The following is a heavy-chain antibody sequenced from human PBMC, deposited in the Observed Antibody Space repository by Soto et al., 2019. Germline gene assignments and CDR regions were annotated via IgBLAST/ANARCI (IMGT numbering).Heavy chain of an antibody. V-gene: IGHV1-8*01. CDR3: ARRLYYYCSMDV. CDR1: GYTFTSYD. J-gene: IGHJ6*03. Sequence: GASVKVSCKASGYTFTSYDINWVRQATGQGLEWMGWMNPNSGNTGYAQKFQGRVTMTRNTSISTAYMELSSLRSEDTAVYYCARRLYYYCSMDVWGKGTTVTVSS. CDR2: MNPNSGNT.